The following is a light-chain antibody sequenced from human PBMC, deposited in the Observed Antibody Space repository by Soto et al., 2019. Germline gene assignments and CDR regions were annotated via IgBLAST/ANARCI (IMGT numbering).Light chain of an antibody. J-gene: IGLJ1*01. Sequence: QPVLTQPASVSGAPGQSIAISCTGTSSDVGGYDYVSWYQQHPDKAPKLMIYEVTKRPSWVSNRFSGSKSGNTASLTISGLQPEDEADYYCSSHTSGSTRVFGSGTKVTVL. CDR2: EVT. V-gene: IGLV2-14*01. CDR1: SSDVGGYDY. CDR3: SSHTSGSTRV.